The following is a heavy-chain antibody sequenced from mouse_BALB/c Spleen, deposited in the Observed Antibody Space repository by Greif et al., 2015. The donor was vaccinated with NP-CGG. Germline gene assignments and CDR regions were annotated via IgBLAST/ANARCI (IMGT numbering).Heavy chain of an antibody. D-gene: IGHD1-1*01. Sequence: DLVKPGASVKLSCKASGYTFTSYWINWIKQRPGQGLEWIGRIAPGSGSTYYNEMFKGKATLTVDTSSSTAYIQLSSLSSEDSAVYSCAKGITTVVADAMDYWGQGTSVTVSS. J-gene: IGHJ4*01. V-gene: IGHV1S41*01. CDR1: GYTFTSYW. CDR3: AKGITTVVADAMDY. CDR2: IAPGSGST.